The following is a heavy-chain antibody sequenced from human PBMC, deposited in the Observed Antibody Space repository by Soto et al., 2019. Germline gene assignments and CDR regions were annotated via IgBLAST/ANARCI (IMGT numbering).Heavy chain of an antibody. CDR2: ISGSGGTT. CDR1: GFTFSNYA. V-gene: IGHV3-23*01. CDR3: ASCRLAWCRGLDY. Sequence: EVHLLESGGGWVQPGGSLRLSCAASGFTFSNYAMTWVRQTPGKGLEWVSEISGSGGTTYSADSVKGRFTISRDNSKNTLYLQMNSLRAEDTAVYYCASCRLAWCRGLDYWGQGTLVTVSS. J-gene: IGHJ4*02. D-gene: IGHD2-8*01.